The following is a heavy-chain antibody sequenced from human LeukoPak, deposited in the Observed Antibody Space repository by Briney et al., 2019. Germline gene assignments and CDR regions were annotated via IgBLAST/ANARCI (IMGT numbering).Heavy chain of an antibody. J-gene: IGHJ4*02. D-gene: IGHD6-19*01. V-gene: IGHV3-33*01. CDR3: ARLYSSGWADY. CDR2: IWYDGSPK. Sequence: GRSLRLSCAASGYTFSSHGMYWVRQAPGKGLEWVALIWYDGSPKYYADSVKGRFTIARDNSKNTLSLQMDSLSAEATAVYFCARLYSSGWADYWGQGTLVTVSS. CDR1: GYTFSSHG.